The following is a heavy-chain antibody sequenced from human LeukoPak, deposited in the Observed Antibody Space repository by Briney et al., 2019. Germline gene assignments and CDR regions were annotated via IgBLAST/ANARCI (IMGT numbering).Heavy chain of an antibody. V-gene: IGHV4-59*08. Sequence: PSETLSLTCTVSGGSISSYYWSWIRQPPGKGLEWIGYIYYSGSTNYNPSLKSRVTISVDTSKNQFSLKLSSVTAADTAVYYCARAYYALYYFDYWGQGTQVTVSS. J-gene: IGHJ4*02. CDR2: IYYSGST. CDR3: ARAYYALYYFDY. D-gene: IGHD3-3*01. CDR1: GGSISSYY.